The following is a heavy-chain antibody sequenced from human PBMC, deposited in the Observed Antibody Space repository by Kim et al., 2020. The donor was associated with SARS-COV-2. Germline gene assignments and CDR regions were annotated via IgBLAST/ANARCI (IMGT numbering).Heavy chain of an antibody. CDR3: MKGGWGWIWDH. Sequence: GGSLRLSCTTSGFTFTGYAMSWVRQAPGKGLEWVSSIDGSDGTTYYVDSVKGRFTISRDNSKSTRYLQMSTLRADDTAVYYCMKGGWGWIWDHWGQGTLVTVSS. J-gene: IGHJ4*02. V-gene: IGHV3-23*01. CDR1: GFTFTGYA. D-gene: IGHD2-2*03. CDR2: IDGSDGTT.